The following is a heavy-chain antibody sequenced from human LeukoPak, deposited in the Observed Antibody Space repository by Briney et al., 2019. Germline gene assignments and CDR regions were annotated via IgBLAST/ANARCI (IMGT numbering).Heavy chain of an antibody. CDR2: INPSGGST. CDR3: ARASEWLVRFDY. V-gene: IGHV1-46*01. D-gene: IGHD6-19*01. Sequence: ASVKVSCKASGYTFTSYYMHWVRQAPGQGLEWMGIINPSGGSTSYAQKFQGRVTMTRDTSTGTIYMELSSLRSEDTAVYYCARASEWLVRFDYWGQGTLVTVSS. J-gene: IGHJ4*02. CDR1: GYTFTSYY.